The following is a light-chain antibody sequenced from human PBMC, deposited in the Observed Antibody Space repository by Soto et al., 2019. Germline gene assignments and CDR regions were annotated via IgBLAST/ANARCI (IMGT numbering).Light chain of an antibody. CDR2: EVS. Sequence: QSALTQPASVSGSPGQSITISCTGTSSDIGNYNYVSWYQQHPGKAPKLMISEVSNRPSGVSNRFSGSKSGNTASLTISGLQAEDEADYYCSSYTSTSSYVFGRGTKVIVL. CDR1: SSDIGNYNY. CDR3: SSYTSTSSYV. J-gene: IGLJ1*01. V-gene: IGLV2-14*01.